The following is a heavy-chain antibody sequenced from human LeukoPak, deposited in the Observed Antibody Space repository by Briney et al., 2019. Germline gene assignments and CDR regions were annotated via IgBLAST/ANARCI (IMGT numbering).Heavy chain of an antibody. CDR3: ARDLERITMVRGDGDY. CDR2: VSSYNGNT. CDR1: GYTFTSYG. J-gene: IGHJ4*02. Sequence: GASVKVSCNASGYTFTSYGISWVRLAPGQGLEWMGWVSSYNGNTNYAQKLQGRGAMTTATSTSTAYMELRSLRSDDTAVDYCARDLERITMVRGDGDYWGQGTLVTVSS. D-gene: IGHD3-10*01. V-gene: IGHV1-18*01.